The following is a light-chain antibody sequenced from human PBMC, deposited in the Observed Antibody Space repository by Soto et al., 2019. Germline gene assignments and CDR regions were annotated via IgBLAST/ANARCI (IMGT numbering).Light chain of an antibody. CDR3: QQANSFLWT. V-gene: IGKV1-12*02. CDR1: QDISSW. J-gene: IGKJ1*01. CDR2: AAS. Sequence: DIQMTQSPSSVSASVGDRVTITCRASQDISSWLDWYQQKPGKAPKVLIYAASSLQSGVPSRFSGSGSGTDFTLTISSLQPEDFATYYCQQANSFLWTFGQGTKVEIK.